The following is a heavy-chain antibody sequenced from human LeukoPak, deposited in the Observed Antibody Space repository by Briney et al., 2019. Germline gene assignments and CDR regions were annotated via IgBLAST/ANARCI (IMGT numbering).Heavy chain of an antibody. V-gene: IGHV3-30*03. Sequence: PGGSLRLSCVPSGFTLSNYGMHWVRQAPGKGREWVAVISYDGSNKNYADSVRGRFTVSRDNSKNTLYLQMNSLRAEDTAVYYCARAPRWLQSELDYWGQGTLVTVSS. CDR1: GFTLSNYG. CDR2: ISYDGSNK. J-gene: IGHJ4*02. D-gene: IGHD5-24*01. CDR3: ARAPRWLQSELDY.